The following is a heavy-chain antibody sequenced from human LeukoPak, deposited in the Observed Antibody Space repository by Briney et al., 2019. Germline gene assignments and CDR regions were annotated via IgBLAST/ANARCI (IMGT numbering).Heavy chain of an antibody. CDR1: GFTFDDYA. J-gene: IGHJ4*02. V-gene: IGHV3-9*01. CDR2: ISWNSGSI. Sequence: GRSLRLSCAASGFTFDDYAMHWVRQAPGKGLEWVSGISWNSGSIGYADSVKGRFTISRDNAKNSLYLQMNSLRAEDTAVYFCARAPYYESSGPLWGQGTLVTVSS. CDR3: ARAPYYESSGPL. D-gene: IGHD3-22*01.